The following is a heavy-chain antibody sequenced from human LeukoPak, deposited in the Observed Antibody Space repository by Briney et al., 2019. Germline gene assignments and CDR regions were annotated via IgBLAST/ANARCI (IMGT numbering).Heavy chain of an antibody. J-gene: IGHJ6*02. D-gene: IGHD3-22*01. Sequence: PSQTLSLTCTVSGGSISSGDYYWSWTRQPPGKGLEWIGYIYYSGSTYYNPSLKSRVTMSVDTSKNQFSLKLSSVTAADTAVYYCARVTYYDSSGYPYMDVWGQGTTVTVSS. CDR3: ARVTYYDSSGYPYMDV. V-gene: IGHV4-30-4*01. CDR1: GGSISSGDYY. CDR2: IYYSGST.